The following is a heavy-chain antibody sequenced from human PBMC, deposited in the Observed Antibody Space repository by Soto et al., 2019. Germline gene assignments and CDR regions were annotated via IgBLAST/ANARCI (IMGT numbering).Heavy chain of an antibody. D-gene: IGHD1-7*01. CDR2: ISYSADKT. Sequence: PGRGLEWVSTISYSADKTHYADSVKGRFTISRDNSRDTLFLQMNSLRADDAAVYYCARRARTATTNWGAFDVWGQGTMVTLS. V-gene: IGHV3-23*01. J-gene: IGHJ3*01. CDR3: ARRARTATTNWGAFDV.